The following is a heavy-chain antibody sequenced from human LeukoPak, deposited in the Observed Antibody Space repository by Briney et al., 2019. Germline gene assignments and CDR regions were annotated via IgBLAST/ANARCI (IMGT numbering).Heavy chain of an antibody. V-gene: IGHV1-18*01. CDR3: ARTDGESLFDY. Sequence: ASVKVSCKASGYTFTSYGISWVRQAPGQGLEWMAWINTYNGNTNYVQTLQGRVAMTTDTSTSTAYMELRSLTSDDTAVYYCARTDGESLFDYWGQGTLVTVSS. J-gene: IGHJ4*02. CDR1: GYTFTSYG. D-gene: IGHD3-10*01. CDR2: INTYNGNT.